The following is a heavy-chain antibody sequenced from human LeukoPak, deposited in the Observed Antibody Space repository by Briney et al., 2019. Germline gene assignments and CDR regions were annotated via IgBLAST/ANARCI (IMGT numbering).Heavy chain of an antibody. D-gene: IGHD3-22*01. Sequence: SETLSLTCTVSGGSIRGYYWSWIRQPPGKGLEWIGYIYYSGSTNYNPSLKSRVTISVDTSKNQFSLKLNSVPAADTAVYYCARHYDSSGYWYYFDYWGQGTLVTVSS. CDR3: ARHYDSSGYWYYFDY. J-gene: IGHJ4*02. CDR1: GGSIRGYY. CDR2: IYYSGST. V-gene: IGHV4-59*08.